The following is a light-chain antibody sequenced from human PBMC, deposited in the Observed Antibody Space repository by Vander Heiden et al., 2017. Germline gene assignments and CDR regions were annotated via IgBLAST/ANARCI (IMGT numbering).Light chain of an antibody. Sequence: QSALTQPASSSGPPGQSITISCTGTSSDVGSYTLVSWYQQHPGKAPKLMIYEVSKRPSGVSNRFSGSKSGNTASLTISGLQAEDEADYYCCSYAGSSTFVFGGGTKLTVL. CDR2: EVS. J-gene: IGLJ2*01. CDR3: CSYAGSSTFV. CDR1: SSDVGSYTL. V-gene: IGLV2-23*02.